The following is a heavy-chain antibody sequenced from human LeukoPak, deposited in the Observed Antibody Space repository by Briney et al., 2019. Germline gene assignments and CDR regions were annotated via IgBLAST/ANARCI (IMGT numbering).Heavy chain of an antibody. V-gene: IGHV3-33*01. D-gene: IGHD2-21*02. Sequence: GRSLRLSCAASGFTFSSYGMHWVRQAPGKGLEWVVVIWYDGSNKYYADSVKGRFTISRDNSKNTLYPQMNSLRAEDTAVYYCARDPSIVVVTAPGYWGQGTLVTVSS. J-gene: IGHJ4*02. CDR3: ARDPSIVVVTAPGY. CDR1: GFTFSSYG. CDR2: IWYDGSNK.